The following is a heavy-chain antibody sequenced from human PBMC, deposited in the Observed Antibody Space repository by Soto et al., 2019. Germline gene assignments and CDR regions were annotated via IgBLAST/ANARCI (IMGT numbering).Heavy chain of an antibody. CDR1: GFTFSSYT. CDR3: ARDLGRYYFDSSGYRGLNY. Sequence: PGGSLRLSCAASGFTFSSYTMHWVRQAPGKGLEWVAVISYDGSNKYYADSVKGRFTISRDNSKDTLYVQMNSLRAEDTAVYHCARDLGRYYFDSSGYRGLNYWGQGTLVTVSS. J-gene: IGHJ4*02. CDR2: ISYDGSNK. D-gene: IGHD3-22*01. V-gene: IGHV3-30-3*01.